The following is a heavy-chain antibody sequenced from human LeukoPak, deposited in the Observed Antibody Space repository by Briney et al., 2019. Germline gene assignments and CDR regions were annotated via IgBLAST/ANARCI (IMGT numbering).Heavy chain of an antibody. J-gene: IGHJ4*02. V-gene: IGHV3-74*01. CDR1: GFTFSTYW. CDR2: INTDGSGT. CDR3: ARGIVGTTMGRY. Sequence: GGSLRLSCAASGFTFSTYWMHWVRQATGKGLVWVSRINTDGSGTIYADSVKGRFTISRDNAKNTVYLQMNSLRVEDTAVYYCARGIVGTTMGRYWGQGTLVTVSS. D-gene: IGHD1-26*01.